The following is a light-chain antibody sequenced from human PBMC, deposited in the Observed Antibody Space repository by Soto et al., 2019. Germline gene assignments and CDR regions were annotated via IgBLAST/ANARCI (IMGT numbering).Light chain of an antibody. J-gene: IGLJ2*01. V-gene: IGLV1-47*01. CDR1: SSNIGSNF. Sequence: QSVLTQPPSASGTPGQRVTMSCSGSSSNIGSNFVYWYQHLPGTAPKLLMYRNNQRPSGVPDLFSGSKSGTSASLAISGRRSEDEDDYYCAAWDDSLNVVFGGGTKLTVL. CDR2: RNN. CDR3: AAWDDSLNVV.